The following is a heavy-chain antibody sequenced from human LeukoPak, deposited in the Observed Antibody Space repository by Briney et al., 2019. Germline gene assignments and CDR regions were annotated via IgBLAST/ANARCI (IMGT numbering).Heavy chain of an antibody. CDR2: ISSSSSNI. CDR1: GFTFSSYS. V-gene: IGHV3-21*04. CDR3: ARDHYDILTGGVWGNWFDP. J-gene: IGHJ5*02. D-gene: IGHD3-9*01. Sequence: GGSPRLSCAASGFTFSSYSMNWVRQAPGKGLEWVSSISSSSSNIYYADSVKGRFTISRDNAKNSLYLQMNSLRVEDTAVYYCARDHYDILTGGVWGNWFDPWGQGTLVTVSS.